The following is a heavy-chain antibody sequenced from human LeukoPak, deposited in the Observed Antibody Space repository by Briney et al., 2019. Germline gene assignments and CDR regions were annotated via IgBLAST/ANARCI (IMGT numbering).Heavy chain of an antibody. D-gene: IGHD3-22*01. CDR1: GYTFTTYG. V-gene: IGHV1-18*01. CDR2: ISGYNGNT. J-gene: IGHJ6*02. Sequence: GASVKVSCKASGYTFTTYGFSWVRQAPGQGLEWMGWISGYNGNTNYAQKLQGRVTMSTDTSTSTAYMELRSLRSEDTAVYYCAADLRWDSSGYYYEGNYYYYYGMDVWGQGTTVTVSS. CDR3: AADLRWDSSGYYYEGNYYYYYGMDV.